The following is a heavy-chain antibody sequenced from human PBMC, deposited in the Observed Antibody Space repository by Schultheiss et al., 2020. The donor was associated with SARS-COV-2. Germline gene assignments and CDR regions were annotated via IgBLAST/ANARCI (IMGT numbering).Heavy chain of an antibody. CDR3: ARRYDFWSGYVY. Sequence: GGSLRLSCAASGFTFSSYGMHWVRQAPGKGLEWVSAISGSGGSTYYADSVKGRFTISRDNAKNSLYLQMNSLRDEDTAVYYCARRYDFWSGYVYWGQGTLVTVSS. CDR2: ISGSGGST. J-gene: IGHJ4*02. V-gene: IGHV3-48*02. CDR1: GFTFSSYG. D-gene: IGHD3-3*01.